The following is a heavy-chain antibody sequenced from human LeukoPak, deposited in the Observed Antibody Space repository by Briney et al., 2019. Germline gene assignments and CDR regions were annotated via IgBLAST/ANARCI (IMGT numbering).Heavy chain of an antibody. Sequence: ASVKVSCRASGYTFTSHYMNWVRQAPGHGLGWMGIINPSGGSTSYAQKFQGRVTMTRDTSPSTVYMELSSLRSEDTAVYYCARASGYSNGYYYYGMDVWGQGTTVTVSS. V-gene: IGHV1-46*01. CDR1: GYTFTSHY. CDR3: ARASGYSNGYYYYGMDV. D-gene: IGHD4-4*01. CDR2: INPSGGST. J-gene: IGHJ6*02.